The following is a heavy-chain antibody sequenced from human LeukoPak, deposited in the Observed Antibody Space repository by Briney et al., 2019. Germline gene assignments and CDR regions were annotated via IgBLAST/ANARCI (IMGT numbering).Heavy chain of an antibody. CDR2: INHSGST. D-gene: IGHD1-26*01. Sequence: SETLSLTCAVYGGSFSGYYWSWIRQPPGKGLEWIGEINHSGSTNYNPSLKSRVTISVDTSKNQFSLKLSSVTAADTAVYYCARDRGGSSGIYRLDYWGQGTLVTVSS. CDR1: GGSFSGYY. V-gene: IGHV4-34*01. CDR3: ARDRGGSSGIYRLDY. J-gene: IGHJ4*02.